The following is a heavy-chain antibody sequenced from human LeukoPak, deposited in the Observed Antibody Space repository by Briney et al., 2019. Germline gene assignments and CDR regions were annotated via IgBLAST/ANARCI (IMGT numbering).Heavy chain of an antibody. D-gene: IGHD3-10*01. V-gene: IGHV1-46*01. CDR3: ARDRVDTMVRGVRTPNWFDP. CDR2: INPSGGST. J-gene: IGHJ5*02. Sequence: ASVKVSCKASGYTFTSYYMHWVRQAPGQRLEWMGIINPSGGSTSYAQKFQGRVTMTRDTSASTVYMELSSLRSEDTAVYYCARDRVDTMVRGVRTPNWFDPWGQGTLVTVSS. CDR1: GYTFTSYY.